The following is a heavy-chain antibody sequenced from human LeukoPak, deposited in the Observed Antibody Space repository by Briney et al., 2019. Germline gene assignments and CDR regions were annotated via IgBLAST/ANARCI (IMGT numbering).Heavy chain of an antibody. CDR1: GRSISSYY. Sequence: PSHTLSLTCTVSGRSISSYYRSWIRQPPGKGLEWIGYIYYSGSTNYNPSLKSRVTISVDTSKNQFSLKLSSVTAADTAVYYCARRPYTTYLDTWGQGTLVTVSS. D-gene: IGHD2-2*02. CDR2: IYYSGST. CDR3: ARRPYTTYLDT. J-gene: IGHJ5*02. V-gene: IGHV4-59*07.